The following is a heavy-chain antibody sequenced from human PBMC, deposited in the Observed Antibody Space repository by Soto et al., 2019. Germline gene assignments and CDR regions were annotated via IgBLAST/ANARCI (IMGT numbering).Heavy chain of an antibody. Sequence: QVQLVESGGGVVQPGRSLRLSCAASGFTFSSYGMHWVRQAPGKGLEWVAVISYDGSNKYYADSVKGRFTISRDNSKNTLYLQMNSLRAEDTAVYYCAKDRMGGSGSLDYWGQGTLVTVSS. CDR2: ISYDGSNK. D-gene: IGHD3-10*01. CDR3: AKDRMGGSGSLDY. J-gene: IGHJ4*02. V-gene: IGHV3-30*18. CDR1: GFTFSSYG.